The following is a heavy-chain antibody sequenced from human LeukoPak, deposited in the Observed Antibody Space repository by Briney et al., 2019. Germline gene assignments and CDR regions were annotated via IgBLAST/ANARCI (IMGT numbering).Heavy chain of an antibody. CDR3: ARHAAAAAYNWFDP. CDR2: IYTSGST. D-gene: IGHD6-13*01. J-gene: IGHJ5*02. Sequence: SETLSLTCTVSGGSISSYYWSWIRQPPGKGLEWIGYIYTSGSTNYNPSLKSRVAISVDTSKNQFSLKLSSVTAADTAVYYCARHAAAAAYNWFDPWGQGTLVTVSS. CDR1: GGSISSYY. V-gene: IGHV4-4*09.